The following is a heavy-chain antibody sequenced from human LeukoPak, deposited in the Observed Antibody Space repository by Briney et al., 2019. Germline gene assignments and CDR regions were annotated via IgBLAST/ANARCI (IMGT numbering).Heavy chain of an antibody. CDR1: GFTFSSYW. V-gene: IGHV3-74*01. CDR3: DTEYFYVSRGPSYYFDY. D-gene: IGHD3-22*01. J-gene: IGHJ4*02. CDR2: INSDGSST. Sequence: PGGSLRLSCAASGFTFSSYWMHWVRQAPGKGLVWVSRINSDGSSTSYADSVKGRFTISRDNAKNTLYLQMNSLKIEDTAVYYCDTEYFYVSRGPSYYFDYWGQGTLVTVSS.